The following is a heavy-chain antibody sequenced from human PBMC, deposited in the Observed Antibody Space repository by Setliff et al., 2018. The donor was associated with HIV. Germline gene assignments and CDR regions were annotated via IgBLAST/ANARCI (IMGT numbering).Heavy chain of an antibody. V-gene: IGHV1-3*01. CDR2: INAGNGNT. Sequence: ASVKVSCKASGYTFTSYAMHWVCQAPGQRLEWMGWINAGNGNTKYSPKFQGRVTITRDTSASTAYMELSSLRSEDTAVYYCARGYSIALGWFDPWGQGTLVTVSS. D-gene: IGHD6-13*01. CDR3: ARGYSIALGWFDP. J-gene: IGHJ5*02. CDR1: GYTFTSYA.